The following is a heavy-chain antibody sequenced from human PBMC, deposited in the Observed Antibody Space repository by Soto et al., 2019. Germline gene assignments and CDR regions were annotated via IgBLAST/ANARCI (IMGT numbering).Heavy chain of an antibody. CDR3: ARCSIAAVLLNYYHYGMDV. Sequence: QVQLVQSGAEVKKPGSSVKVSCKASGGTFSSYAISWVRQAPGQGLEWMGGIIPIFGTANYAQKFQGRVTITADESTSTAYMELSSLRSEDTAVYYCARCSIAAVLLNYYHYGMDVWGQGTTVTVSS. V-gene: IGHV1-69*01. D-gene: IGHD6-13*01. CDR1: GGTFSSYA. CDR2: IIPIFGTA. J-gene: IGHJ6*02.